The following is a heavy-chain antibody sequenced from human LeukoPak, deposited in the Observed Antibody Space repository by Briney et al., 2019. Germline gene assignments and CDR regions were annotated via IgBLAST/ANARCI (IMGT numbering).Heavy chain of an antibody. J-gene: IGHJ4*02. CDR3: AWAFFISGFDY. V-gene: IGHV1-2*02. D-gene: IGHD3-3*02. CDR2: INPNSGGT. Sequence: ASVRVSCKASGYTFTGYYVHWLRQAPGQGLTWMGWINPNSGGTDYAQQYQGRVTLTRDTSISTVYMELSSLTSDDSAVYYCAWAFFISGFDYWGQGTLVTVSS. CDR1: GYTFTGYY.